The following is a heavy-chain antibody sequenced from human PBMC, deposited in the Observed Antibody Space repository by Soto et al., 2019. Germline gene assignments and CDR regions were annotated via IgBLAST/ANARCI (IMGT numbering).Heavy chain of an antibody. CDR1: GYSFTNYG. D-gene: IGHD6-19*01. CDR2: ISAYNGNT. Sequence: QDRLVQSGVEVKKPGASVRVSCKASGYSFTNYGITWVRQAPGQGFEWMGWISAYNGNTDYARKLQGRVTLTTDASTSTAYLEVRSLRTDATAVYYCARDRGVAPPVAGNTHYYYHMDVWGKGTTVTVSS. CDR3: ARDRGVAPPVAGNTHYYYHMDV. J-gene: IGHJ6*03. V-gene: IGHV1-18*01.